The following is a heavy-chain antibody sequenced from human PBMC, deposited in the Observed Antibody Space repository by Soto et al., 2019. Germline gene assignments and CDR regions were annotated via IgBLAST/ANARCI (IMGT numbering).Heavy chain of an antibody. V-gene: IGHV4-39*01. CDR2: IYYSGST. CDR3: ARQRRYCSGGSCYLYVGLDPESGMDV. D-gene: IGHD2-15*01. J-gene: IGHJ6*02. Sequence: SETLSLTCTVSGGSVSSSSYYWGWIRQPPGKGLEWIGSIYYSGSTYYNPSLKSRVTISVDTSKNQVSLPLSSVTAADTPVYDCARQRRYCSGGSCYLYVGLDPESGMDVWGQGTMVTVSS. CDR1: GGSVSSSSYY.